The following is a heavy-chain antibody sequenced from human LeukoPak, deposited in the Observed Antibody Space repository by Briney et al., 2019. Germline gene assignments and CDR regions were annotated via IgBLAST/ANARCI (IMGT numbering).Heavy chain of an antibody. CDR3: ARDPDCSGGSCYPTRDDAFDI. Sequence: ASVKVSCKASGGTFSSYAISWVRRAPGQGLEWMGRIIPILGIANYAQKFQGRVTITADKSTSTAYMELSSLRSEDTAVYYCARDPDCSGGSCYPTRDDAFDIWGQGTMVTVSS. V-gene: IGHV1-69*04. CDR1: GGTFSSYA. J-gene: IGHJ3*02. D-gene: IGHD2-15*01. CDR2: IIPILGIA.